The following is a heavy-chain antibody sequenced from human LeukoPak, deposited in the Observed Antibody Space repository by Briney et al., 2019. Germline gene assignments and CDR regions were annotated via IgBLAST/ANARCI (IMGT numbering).Heavy chain of an antibody. Sequence: GESLKISCEASGYIFINYWIGWVRQVPGKGLDWMGLIHPGDSDTRYSPSFQGQVTISVDKSITTAHLQWSSLQASDTAMYFCARVVVVTATHWYFDLWGRGSLVTVFS. V-gene: IGHV5-51*01. CDR3: ARVVVVTATHWYFDL. CDR2: IHPGDSDT. J-gene: IGHJ2*01. CDR1: GYIFINYW. D-gene: IGHD2-21*02.